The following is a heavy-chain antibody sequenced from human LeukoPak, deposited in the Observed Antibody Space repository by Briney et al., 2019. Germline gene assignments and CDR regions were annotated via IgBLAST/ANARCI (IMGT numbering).Heavy chain of an antibody. J-gene: IGHJ4*02. D-gene: IGHD5-18*01. CDR2: IHDSGST. CDR1: GGSISSHY. V-gene: IGHV4-59*08. CDR3: ARLFRGYSYVDY. Sequence: SETLSLTCTVSGGSISSHYWCWIRQPPGKGLEWIGYIHDSGSTNYNPSLKSRVTISVDTSKNQFSLKLSSVTAADTAVYYCARLFRGYSYVDYWGQETLVTVSS.